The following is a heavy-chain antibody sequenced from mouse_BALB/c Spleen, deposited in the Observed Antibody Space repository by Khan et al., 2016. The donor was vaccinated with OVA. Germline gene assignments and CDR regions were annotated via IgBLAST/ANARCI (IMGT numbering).Heavy chain of an antibody. J-gene: IGHJ2*01. CDR1: GYSITSGYG. D-gene: IGHD1-2*01. V-gene: IGHV3-2*02. CDR2: ISYSGST. Sequence: EVQLQESGPGLVKPSQSLSLTCTVTGYSITSGYGWNWIRQFPGNKLEWMGYISYSGSTNYNPSLKSRTSITRDTSNNQFFLQLNSVTTEDTATYYCARTARIKYWGQGTTLTVSS. CDR3: ARTARIKY.